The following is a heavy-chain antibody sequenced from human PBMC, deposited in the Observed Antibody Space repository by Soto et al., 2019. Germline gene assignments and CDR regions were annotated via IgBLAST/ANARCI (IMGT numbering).Heavy chain of an antibody. CDR3: AIVPAATLLGPCYMDV. CDR1: GGTFSSYT. V-gene: IGHV1-69*02. Sequence: QVQLVQSGAEVKKPGSSVKVSCKASGGTFSSYTISWVRQAPGQGLEWMGRIIPILGIANYAQKFQGRVTITADQSTSTAYMELSSLRSEDTAVYYCAIVPAATLLGPCYMDVWGKGTTVTVSS. J-gene: IGHJ6*03. CDR2: IIPILGIA. D-gene: IGHD2-2*01.